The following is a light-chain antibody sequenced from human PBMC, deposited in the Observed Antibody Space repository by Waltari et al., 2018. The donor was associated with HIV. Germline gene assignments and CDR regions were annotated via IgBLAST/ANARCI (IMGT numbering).Light chain of an antibody. Sequence: DIVMTQSPDSLAVSLGEGATINCKSNQSVLYSSNNRNYLAWYQQKPGQPPKLLIYWASTRESGVPDRFSGSGSGTDFTLTISSLQAEDVAVYYCQQFYSAVFTFGPGTKVDIK. CDR3: QQFYSAVFT. J-gene: IGKJ3*01. CDR2: WAS. CDR1: QSVLYSSNNRNY. V-gene: IGKV4-1*01.